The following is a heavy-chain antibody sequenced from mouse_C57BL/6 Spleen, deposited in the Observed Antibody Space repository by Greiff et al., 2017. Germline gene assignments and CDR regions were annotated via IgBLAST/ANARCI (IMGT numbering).Heavy chain of an antibody. CDR3: ARGYYSNYVFSWFAY. CDR1: GYTFTSYW. Sequence: QVQLKQPGAELVKPGASVKMSCKASGYTFTSYWITWVKQRPGQGLEWIGDIYPGSGSTNYNEKFKSKATLTVDTSSSTAYMQLSSLTSEDSAVYYCARGYYSNYVFSWFAYWGQGTLVTVSA. D-gene: IGHD2-5*01. CDR2: IYPGSGST. V-gene: IGHV1-55*01. J-gene: IGHJ3*01.